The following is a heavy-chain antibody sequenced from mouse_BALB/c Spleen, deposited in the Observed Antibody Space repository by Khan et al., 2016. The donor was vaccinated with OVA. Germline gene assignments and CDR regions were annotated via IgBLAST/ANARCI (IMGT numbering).Heavy chain of an antibody. V-gene: IGHV1-9*01. CDR1: GYTFSSYW. CDR2: IFTGSVST. CDR3: ARGGYGGFAY. J-gene: IGHJ3*01. D-gene: IGHD2-2*01. Sequence: VQLQESGGDLMKPGASVKISCKATGYTFSSYWIEWVKQRPGHGLEWIGQIFTGSVSTTYNEKFKGKATFTADTSSNTAYMQLSSLTSEDSAVXYCARGGYGGFAYWGQGTLVTVSA.